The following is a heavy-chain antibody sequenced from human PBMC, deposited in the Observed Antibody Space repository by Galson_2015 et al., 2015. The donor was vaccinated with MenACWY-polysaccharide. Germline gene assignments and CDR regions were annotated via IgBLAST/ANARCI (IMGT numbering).Heavy chain of an antibody. D-gene: IGHD2-2*01. CDR3: AKDVTYCSTSCYFDYYYYGMDV. J-gene: IGHJ6*02. Sequence: SLRLSCAASGFTFDDYAMHWVRQAPGKGLEWVSLISGDGGSTYYADSVKGRFTISRDNSKNSLYLQMNSLRTEDTALYYCAKDVTYCSTSCYFDYYYYGMDVWGQGTTVTVSS. CDR1: GFTFDDYA. CDR2: ISGDGGST. V-gene: IGHV3-43*02.